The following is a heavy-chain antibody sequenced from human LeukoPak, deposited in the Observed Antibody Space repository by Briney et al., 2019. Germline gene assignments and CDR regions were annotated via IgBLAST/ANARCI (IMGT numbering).Heavy chain of an antibody. Sequence: GGSLRLSCAASGFTFSSYEMNWVRQAPGKGLEWVSYISHGVSTIYYADSVKGRFTISRDNSKNSLYLQMNSLRAEDTAVYYCAELGITMIGGVWGKGTTVTISS. CDR1: GFTFSSYE. CDR2: ISHGVSTI. V-gene: IGHV3-48*03. J-gene: IGHJ6*04. D-gene: IGHD3-10*02. CDR3: AELGITMIGGV.